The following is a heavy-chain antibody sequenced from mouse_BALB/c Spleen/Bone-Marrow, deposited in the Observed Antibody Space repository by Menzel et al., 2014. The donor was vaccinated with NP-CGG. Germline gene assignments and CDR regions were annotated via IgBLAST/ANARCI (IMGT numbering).Heavy chain of an antibody. D-gene: IGHD2-3*01. CDR3: ARERDGYFRDAMDY. J-gene: IGHJ4*01. V-gene: IGHV5-6-3*01. Sequence: EVHLVESGGGLVQPGGSLKLSCAASGFTFSSYGMSWVRQTPDKRLELVATINSSGGSTYYPDSVKGRFTISRDNAKNTLYLQMSSLKSEDTAMYYCARERDGYFRDAMDYWGQGTSATVSS. CDR2: INSSGGST. CDR1: GFTFSSYG.